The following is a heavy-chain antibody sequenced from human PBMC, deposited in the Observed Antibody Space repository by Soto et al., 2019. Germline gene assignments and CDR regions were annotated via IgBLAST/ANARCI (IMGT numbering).Heavy chain of an antibody. V-gene: IGHV1-18*01. CDR3: ARRYGDPSSSAGFDY. CDR1: GYAFTVYS. J-gene: IGHJ4*02. D-gene: IGHD4-17*01. CDR2: ISTYGGKT. Sequence: QVQLVQSGSEVKKSGASVKLSCKASGYAFTVYSVSWVRQAPGQGPEWLGSISTYGGKTYYIQSLQGRVTMTTDSSTSTAYLDLRSLRPDDTAIYFCARRYGDPSSSAGFDYWGQGTLVTVSS.